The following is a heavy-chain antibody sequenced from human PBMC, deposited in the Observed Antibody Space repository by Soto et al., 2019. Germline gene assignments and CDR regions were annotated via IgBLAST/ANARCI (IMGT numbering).Heavy chain of an antibody. CDR3: ATGRYGEY. Sequence: QVHLVQSGAEVKKPGASVKVSCKASGYTFTSYGITWVRQAPGQGLEWMGWISAHNGNTDYAQKLQGRVIVTRATSTSTAYMELRSLISDDTSVYYCATGRYGEYCGQGYLVTVSS. V-gene: IGHV1-18*01. D-gene: IGHD1-1*01. CDR1: GYTFTSYG. J-gene: IGHJ4*02. CDR2: ISAHNGNT.